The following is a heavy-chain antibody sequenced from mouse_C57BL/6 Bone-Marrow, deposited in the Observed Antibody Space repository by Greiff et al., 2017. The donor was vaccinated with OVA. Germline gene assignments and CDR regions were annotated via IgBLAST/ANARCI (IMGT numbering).Heavy chain of an antibody. V-gene: IGHV14-2*01. J-gene: IGHJ2*01. CDR3: ARSDYYGSSFYFDY. D-gene: IGHD1-1*01. CDR1: GFNIKDYY. Sequence: EVKLQESGAELVKPGASVQLSCTASGFNIKDYYMHWVKQRTEQGLEWIGRLDPEDGETKYAPKFQGKATITADTSSNTAYLQLSSLTSEDTAVYYCARSDYYGSSFYFDYWGQGTTLTVSS. CDR2: LDPEDGET.